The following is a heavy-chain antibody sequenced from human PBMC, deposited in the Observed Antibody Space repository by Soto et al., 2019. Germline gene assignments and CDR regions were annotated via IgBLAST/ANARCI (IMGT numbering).Heavy chain of an antibody. CDR1: GGTFSSYA. J-gene: IGHJ6*02. D-gene: IGHD2-15*01. CDR3: ARGRVDERGIYYYYYYGMDV. CDR2: IIPIFGTA. Sequence: RASVKVSCKASGGTFSSYAISWVRQAPGQGLEWMGGIIPIFGTANYAQKFQGRVTITADESTSTAYMELSSLRSEDTAVYYCARGRVDERGIYYYYYYGMDVWGQGTTVTVSS. V-gene: IGHV1-69*13.